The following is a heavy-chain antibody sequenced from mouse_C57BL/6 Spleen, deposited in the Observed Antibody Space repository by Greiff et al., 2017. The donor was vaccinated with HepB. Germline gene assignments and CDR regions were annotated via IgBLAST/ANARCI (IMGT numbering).Heavy chain of an antibody. D-gene: IGHD1-1*01. CDR1: GYTFTSYW. J-gene: IGHJ1*03. CDR2: IHPNSGST. CDR3: ALIYYYGSRGYFDV. Sequence: QVQLQQPGAELVKPGASVKLSCKASGYTFTSYWMHWVKQRPGQGLEWIGMIHPNSGSTNYNEKFKSKATLTVDKSSSTAYMQLSSLTSEDSAVYYCALIYYYGSRGYFDVWGTGTTVTVSS. V-gene: IGHV1-64*01.